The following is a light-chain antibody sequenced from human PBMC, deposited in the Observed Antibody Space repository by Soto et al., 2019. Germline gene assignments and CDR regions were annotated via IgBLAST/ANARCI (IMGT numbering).Light chain of an antibody. CDR3: QQYNNWPLT. J-gene: IGKJ4*01. CDR2: GAS. V-gene: IGKV3D-15*01. CDR1: QSISRSD. Sequence: EIVLTQSPGTVSLSPGESATLSCRASQSISRSDLAWYQQKPGQAPRLLIYGASSRATGIPDRFSGSGSGTEFTLTISSLQSEDFAVYYCQQYNNWPLTFGGGTKVDIK.